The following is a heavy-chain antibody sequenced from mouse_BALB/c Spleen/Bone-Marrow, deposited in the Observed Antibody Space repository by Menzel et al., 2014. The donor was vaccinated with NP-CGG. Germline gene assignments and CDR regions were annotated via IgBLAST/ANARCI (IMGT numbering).Heavy chain of an antibody. J-gene: IGHJ3*01. Sequence: VQLQQSGPELVKPGASVKMSCKASGYTFTSYVMHWVELKPGQGLEWIGYINPYNDGTKYNEKFKGKATLTSDKSSSTAYMELSSLTSEDSAVYYCARGGRYDGFAYWGQGTLVTVSA. CDR2: INPYNDGT. CDR1: GYTFTSYV. CDR3: ARGGRYDGFAY. V-gene: IGHV1-14*01. D-gene: IGHD2-14*01.